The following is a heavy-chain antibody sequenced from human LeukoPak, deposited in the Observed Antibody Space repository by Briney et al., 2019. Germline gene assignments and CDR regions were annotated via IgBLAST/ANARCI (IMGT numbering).Heavy chain of an antibody. J-gene: IGHJ4*02. V-gene: IGHV3-53*01. Sequence: PGGSLRLSCAASGFTVSSNYMSWVRQAPGKGLEWVSAIYSGDNTYYADSVKGRFTISRDNSKNTLYLQMNSLRAEDTAVYYCARLSYGGFDCWGQGTLVTVSS. CDR3: ARLSYGGFDC. CDR1: GFTVSSNY. D-gene: IGHD4-23*01. CDR2: IYSGDNT.